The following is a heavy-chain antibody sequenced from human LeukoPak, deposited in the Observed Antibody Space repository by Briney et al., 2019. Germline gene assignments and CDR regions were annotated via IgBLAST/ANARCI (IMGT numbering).Heavy chain of an antibody. Sequence: GGSLRLSCAASGFTFSSYAMHWVRQAPGKGLEYVSAISSNGGSTYYANSVKGRFTISRDNAKNSLYLQMNSLRAEDTAVYYCARDLDYLDYWGQGTLVTVSS. CDR3: ARDLDYLDY. V-gene: IGHV3-64*01. CDR2: ISSNGGST. CDR1: GFTFSSYA. J-gene: IGHJ4*02.